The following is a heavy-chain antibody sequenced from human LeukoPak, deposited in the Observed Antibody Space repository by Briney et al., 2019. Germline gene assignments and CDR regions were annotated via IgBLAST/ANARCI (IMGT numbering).Heavy chain of an antibody. CDR3: ARDTARYFDL. Sequence: PGGSLRLSCAVSGFSFGVYSMNWVRQAPGKGLEWVSSITSSGDYIQYADSVKGRFTISRDNAKNSLSLQMNSLRAEDTAVYYCARDTARYFDLWGRGTLVTVSS. J-gene: IGHJ2*01. D-gene: IGHD4-17*01. V-gene: IGHV3-21*01. CDR1: GFSFGVYS. CDR2: ITSSGDYI.